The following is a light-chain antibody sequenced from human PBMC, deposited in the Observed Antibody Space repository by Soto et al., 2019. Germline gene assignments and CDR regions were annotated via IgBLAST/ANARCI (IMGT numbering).Light chain of an antibody. CDR2: GIS. J-gene: IGKJ1*01. CDR1: QSVSSNY. Sequence: DIVLTQSPGTLSLSPGESAALSCRASQSVSSNYLAWYRQKPGQAPRLLIYGISSRAADIPERLSGSGSGTDFTLTITRLEPEDSAVYYCQQYGSSPWTFGQGTRVEI. V-gene: IGKV3-20*01. CDR3: QQYGSSPWT.